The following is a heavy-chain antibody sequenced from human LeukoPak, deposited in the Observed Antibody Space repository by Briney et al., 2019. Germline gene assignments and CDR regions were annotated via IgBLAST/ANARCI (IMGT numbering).Heavy chain of an antibody. D-gene: IGHD6-19*01. Sequence: GESLKISCKGSGYTFTGYYMHWVRQAPGQGLEWMGWINPNSGGTNYAQKFQGRVTMTRDTSISTAYMELSRLRSDDTAVYYCARGDPRSGWYVYYYYMDVWGKGTTVTVSS. V-gene: IGHV1-2*02. CDR2: INPNSGGT. CDR1: GYTFTGYY. J-gene: IGHJ6*03. CDR3: ARGDPRSGWYVYYYYMDV.